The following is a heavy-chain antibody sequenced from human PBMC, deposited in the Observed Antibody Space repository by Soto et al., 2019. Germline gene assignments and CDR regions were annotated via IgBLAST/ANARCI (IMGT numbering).Heavy chain of an antibody. J-gene: IGHJ4*02. CDR2: ISVYNGDT. D-gene: IGHD2-21*01. V-gene: IGHV1-18*01. CDR1: GYTFTTYG. CDR3: ARVYCGGDCFSGCDFDY. Sequence: QVQLVQSGTEVKKAGSAVKVSCKTSGYTFTTYGISWIRQAPGQGLEWIAWISVYNGDTNYAQNVQGRVTMTTDTLTTTAYLELRSLRSDDTAVYYCARVYCGGDCFSGCDFDYWGQGTLVTVS.